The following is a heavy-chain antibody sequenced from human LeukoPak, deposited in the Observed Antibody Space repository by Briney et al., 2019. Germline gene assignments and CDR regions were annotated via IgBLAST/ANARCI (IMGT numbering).Heavy chain of an antibody. J-gene: IGHJ4*02. CDR2: INASGGST. CDR3: ARDRAASYYFDY. V-gene: IGHV1-46*01. Sequence: ASVKVSCKASGYTFTSYYIHWVRQAPGQGLEWMGIINASGGSTSYAQKFQGRVTITADESTSTAYMELSSLRSEDTAVYYCARDRAASYYFDYWGQGTLVTVSS. CDR1: GYTFTSYY. D-gene: IGHD6-25*01.